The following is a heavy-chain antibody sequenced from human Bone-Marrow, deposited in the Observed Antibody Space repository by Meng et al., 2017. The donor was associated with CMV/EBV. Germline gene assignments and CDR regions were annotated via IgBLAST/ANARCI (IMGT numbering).Heavy chain of an antibody. J-gene: IGHJ4*02. V-gene: IGHV4-34*01. CDR1: GGAFGGFY. CDR2: INHSGST. CDR3: ARTRYCSSTSCQGNFDY. Sequence: VQLQQWGGGLLKPSETLSLTCAVYGGAFGGFYWSWIRQPPGKGLEWIGEINHSGSTNYNPSLKSRVTISVDTSKNQFSLKLSYVTAADTAVYYCARTRYCSSTSCQGNFDYWGQGTLVTVSS. D-gene: IGHD2-2*01.